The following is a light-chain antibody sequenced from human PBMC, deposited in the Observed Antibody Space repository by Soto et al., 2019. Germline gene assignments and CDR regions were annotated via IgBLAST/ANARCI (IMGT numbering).Light chain of an antibody. V-gene: IGKV3-15*01. CDR3: QQYNNWPTT. J-gene: IGKJ1*01. CDR2: GAS. CDR1: QSVSSN. Sequence: EIVMTQSPATLSVSPGERATLSCRASQSVSSNLAWYQHKPGQAPRLLIYGASTRATGIPARFSGSGSGTEFTLTISSLQSEDFAVYYCQQYNNWPTTFCQGTKVEIK.